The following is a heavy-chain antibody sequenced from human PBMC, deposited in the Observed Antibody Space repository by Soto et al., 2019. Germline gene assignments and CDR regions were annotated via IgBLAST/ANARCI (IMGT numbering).Heavy chain of an antibody. CDR3: ARDPFWVLAPVEFAGGFDL. CDR1: GYTFTSYG. V-gene: IGHV1-18*01. J-gene: IGHJ5*02. D-gene: IGHD2-21*01. Sequence: QVQLIQSGGDVKKPGASVKVSCKASGYTFTSYGISWVRQGPGQGLEWLGWISTYNGKTKYAQILQGRVTMTTATSTTTAYMEVRDLLSDDTAVYYGARDPFWVLAPVEFAGGFDLWGKGTLVSVSS. CDR2: ISTYNGKT.